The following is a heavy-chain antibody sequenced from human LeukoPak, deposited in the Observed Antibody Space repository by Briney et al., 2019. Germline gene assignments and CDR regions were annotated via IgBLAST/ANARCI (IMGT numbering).Heavy chain of an antibody. J-gene: IGHJ3*02. CDR1: GGSISSSSYY. V-gene: IGHV4-39*01. CDR3: ARYTAMVNDAFDI. D-gene: IGHD5-18*01. Sequence: SEILSLTCTVSGGSISSSSYYWGWIRQPPGQGLEWIGSIYYSGSTYYNPSLKSRVTILVDTSKNQFSLKLSSVTAADTAVYYCARYTAMVNDAFDIWGQGTMVTVSS. CDR2: IYYSGST.